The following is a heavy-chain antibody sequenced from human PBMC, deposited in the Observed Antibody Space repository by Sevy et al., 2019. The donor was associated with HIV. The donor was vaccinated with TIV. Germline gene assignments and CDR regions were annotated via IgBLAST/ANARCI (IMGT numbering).Heavy chain of an antibody. J-gene: IGHJ4*02. CDR1: GFTFNTYA. Sequence: GGSLRLSCAASGFTFNTYAMHWVRQAPGKGLEWAAVISYDGGSKYYADSVKGRFTISRDNSKNTLYLQMISLRPEDSAIYYCARGRAIAAAGTLDYWGQGTLVTVSS. V-gene: IGHV3-30-3*01. D-gene: IGHD6-13*01. CDR3: ARGRAIAAAGTLDY. CDR2: ISYDGGSK.